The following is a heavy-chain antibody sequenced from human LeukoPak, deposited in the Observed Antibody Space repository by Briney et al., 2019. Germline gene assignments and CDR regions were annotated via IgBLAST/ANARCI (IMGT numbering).Heavy chain of an antibody. Sequence: SETLSLTCSVSGYSFTSGHYWGWIRQPPGKGLEWIANIYHTGSAHYNPSLKSRVTISVDTSKNQFSLKLSSVTAADTAVYYCARYCTSTTCILRGFDYWGQGTLVSVSS. V-gene: IGHV4-38-2*01. CDR2: IYHTGSA. D-gene: IGHD2-2*01. CDR1: GYSFTSGHY. CDR3: ARYCTSTTCILRGFDY. J-gene: IGHJ4*02.